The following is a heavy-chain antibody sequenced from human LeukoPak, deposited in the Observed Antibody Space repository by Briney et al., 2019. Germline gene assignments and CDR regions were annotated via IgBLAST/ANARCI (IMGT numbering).Heavy chain of an antibody. J-gene: IGHJ4*02. D-gene: IGHD6-6*01. Sequence: PGRSLRLSCAASGFTFSSYGMHWVRQAPGKGLEWVSAISGSGGSTYYADSVKGRFTISRDNSKNTLYLQMNSLRAEDTAVYYCAKEHSSSPGLDYWGQGTLVTVSS. CDR1: GFTFSSYG. CDR2: ISGSGGST. V-gene: IGHV3-23*01. CDR3: AKEHSSSPGLDY.